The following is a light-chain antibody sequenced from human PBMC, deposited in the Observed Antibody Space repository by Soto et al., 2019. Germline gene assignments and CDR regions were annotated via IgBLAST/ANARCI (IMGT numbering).Light chain of an antibody. CDR3: QHYNSYSDA. V-gene: IGKV1-5*01. CDR2: DAS. CDR1: QSISSW. Sequence: DIPITGSPSTLTASVGDRVTIHCLASQSISSWLAWYQQKPGKAPKLLIYDASSLESGVPSRFSGSGSGTEFTLTISSLQPDDFATYYCQHYNSYSDAFGQGTKVDIK. J-gene: IGKJ1*01.